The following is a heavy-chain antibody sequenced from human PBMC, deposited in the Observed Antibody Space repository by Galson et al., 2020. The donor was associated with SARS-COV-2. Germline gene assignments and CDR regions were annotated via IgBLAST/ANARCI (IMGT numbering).Heavy chain of an antibody. D-gene: IGHD3-22*01. CDR3: ARYTYYYDSSGYLDGTRAYYFDY. V-gene: IGHV4-30-4*07. J-gene: IGHJ4*02. Sequence: SETLSLTCAVSGGSISSGGYSWSWIRQPPGKGLEWIGYIYYSGSTYYNPSLKSRVTISVDTSKNQFSLKLSSVTAADTAVYYCARYTYYYDSSGYLDGTRAYYFDYWGQGTLVTVSS. CDR1: GGSISSGGYS. CDR2: IYYSGST.